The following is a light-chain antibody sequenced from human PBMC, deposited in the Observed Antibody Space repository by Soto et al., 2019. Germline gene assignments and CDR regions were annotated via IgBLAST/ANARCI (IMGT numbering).Light chain of an antibody. J-gene: IGKJ4*01. V-gene: IGKV3-20*01. CDR1: LTVGSRY. CDR2: GTS. CDR3: QHYGSSPN. Sequence: EIVLTQSPGTLSLSPGETATLSCRASLTVGSRYLAWYQQKPGQAPSLLIYGTSNRAPGIPDRFSGSGSETNFTLTISRLEPEDFALYYCQHYGSSPNFGGGTKVDIK.